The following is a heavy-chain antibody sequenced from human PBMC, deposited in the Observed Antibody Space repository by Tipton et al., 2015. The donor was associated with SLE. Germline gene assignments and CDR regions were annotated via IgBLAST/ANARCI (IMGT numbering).Heavy chain of an antibody. V-gene: IGHV4-61*09. CDR1: GGSISSGSYY. CDR2: IYTSGST. D-gene: IGHD5-18*01. J-gene: IGHJ3*02. Sequence: LRLSCTVSGGSISSGSYYWSWIRQPAGKGLEGIGHIYTSGSTNYNPPLRSRVTISVDTSKNQFSLKLSSVTAADTAVYYCARDDTGAVGPDAFDIWGQGTMVTVSS. CDR3: ARDDTGAVGPDAFDI.